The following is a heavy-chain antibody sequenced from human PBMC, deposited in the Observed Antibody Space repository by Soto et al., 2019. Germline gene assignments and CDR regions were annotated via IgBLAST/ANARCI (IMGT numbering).Heavy chain of an antibody. V-gene: IGHV3-23*01. D-gene: IGHD5-12*01. CDR1: GFTFRSYA. CDR2: ISNSGHSA. Sequence: QPGGSLRLSCAASGFTFRSYAMNWVRQAPGKGLEWVSVISNSGHSAYYADSVKGRFTISRDNSKNTLYLQIKSLRAEDTAAYYCAKGGPTFLNWFGPWGQGTLVTVSS. J-gene: IGHJ5*02. CDR3: AKGGPTFLNWFGP.